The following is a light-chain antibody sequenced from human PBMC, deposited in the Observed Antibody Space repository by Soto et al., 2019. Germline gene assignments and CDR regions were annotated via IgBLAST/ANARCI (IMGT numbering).Light chain of an antibody. CDR3: MQATQYPPYT. CDR1: QSLLHSDGTTY. Sequence: DIVMTQTPLSSPVTLGQPASISCRSSQSLLHSDGTTYLSWLQQRPGQPPRLLIYSVSNRLSGVPDRFSGSGAGTDFTLRISGVEAEDVGVYYCMQATQYPPYTFGQGTKLEI. CDR2: SVS. J-gene: IGKJ2*01. V-gene: IGKV2-24*01.